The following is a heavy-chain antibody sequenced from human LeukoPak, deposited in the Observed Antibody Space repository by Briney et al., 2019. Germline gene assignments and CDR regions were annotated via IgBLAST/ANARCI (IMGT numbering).Heavy chain of an antibody. CDR2: IYYSGST. CDR3: ARGRFPDY. Sequence: GSLRLSCAGSGFPFSSHGMNWVRQAPGKGLEWIGYIYYSGSTNYNPSLKSRVTISVDTSENQFSLKLSSVTAADTAVYYCARGRFPDYWGQGTLVTVSS. V-gene: IGHV4-59*11. D-gene: IGHD2-21*01. J-gene: IGHJ4*02. CDR1: GFPFSSHG.